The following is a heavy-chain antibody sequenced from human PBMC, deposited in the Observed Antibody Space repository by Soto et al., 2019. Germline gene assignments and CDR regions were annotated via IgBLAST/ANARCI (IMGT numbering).Heavy chain of an antibody. CDR3: ARDDSPVWSGESFDL. D-gene: IGHD2-8*01. CDR1: GDSLGGQS. CDR2: LDQSGGT. V-gene: IGHV4-34*01. Sequence: PAESLSLTCAVVGDSLGGQSWNWIRQSPGKGLEWIGELDQSGGTNYDPSLKGRATISDDTSKNQFSLTLTSVTAEDTAVYYCARDDSPVWSGESFDLWGQGTPVTVSS. J-gene: IGHJ5*02.